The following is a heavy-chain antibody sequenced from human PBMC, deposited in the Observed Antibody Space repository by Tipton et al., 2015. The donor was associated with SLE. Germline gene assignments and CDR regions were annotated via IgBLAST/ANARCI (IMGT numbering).Heavy chain of an antibody. V-gene: IGHV3-7*01. D-gene: IGHD1-26*01. J-gene: IGHJ1*01. Sequence: SLRLSCAASGVIFDNFWMHWVRQAPGKGLEWVANIKQDGSEKYYVDSVKGRFTISRDNSKNTLYLQMNSLRAEDTAVYYCAKDLGRMGAEYFRHWGQGTLVTVSS. CDR3: AKDLGRMGAEYFRH. CDR1: GVIFDNFW. CDR2: IKQDGSEK.